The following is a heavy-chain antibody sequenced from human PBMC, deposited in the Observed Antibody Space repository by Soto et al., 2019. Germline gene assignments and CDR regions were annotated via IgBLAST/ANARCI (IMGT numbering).Heavy chain of an antibody. CDR3: AVGGSPYGSGSYAPFDP. V-gene: IGHV4-59*01. J-gene: IGHJ5*02. D-gene: IGHD3-10*01. CDR1: GGSISSYY. CDR2: IYYSGST. Sequence: SETLSLTCTVSGGSISSYYWSWIRQPPGKGLEWIGYIYYSGSTNYNPSLKSRVTISVDTSKNQFSLKLSSVTAADTAVYYCAVGGSPYGSGSYAPFDPWGQGTLVTVSS.